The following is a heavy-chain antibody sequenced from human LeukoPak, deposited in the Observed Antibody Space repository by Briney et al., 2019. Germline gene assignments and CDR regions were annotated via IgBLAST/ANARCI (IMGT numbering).Heavy chain of an antibody. D-gene: IGHD6-13*01. CDR1: GFTFGDYA. CDR2: IRSKAYGGTT. V-gene: IGHV3-49*03. Sequence: GGSLRLSCTASGFTFGDYAMSWFRQAPGKGLEWIGFIRSKAYGGTTEYAASVKGRFTISRDDSKSIAYLQMNSLKTEDTAVYYRTRDFSSIWYGTTDYWGQGTLVTVSS. J-gene: IGHJ4*02. CDR3: TRDFSSIWYGTTDY.